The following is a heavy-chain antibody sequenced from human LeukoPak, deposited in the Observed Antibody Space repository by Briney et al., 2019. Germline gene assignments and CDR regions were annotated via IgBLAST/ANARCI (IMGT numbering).Heavy chain of an antibody. CDR3: AKDDAWVRYQD. Sequence: PGGSLRLSCAASGFIFSNYGMNWVRQSPGKGLEWVSSISGSGDTTNYADSMKGRFTISRDKSKNMLYLQINSLRAEDTAVYYCAKDDAWVRYQDWGQGTLVTVSS. V-gene: IGHV3-23*01. CDR2: ISGSGDTT. J-gene: IGHJ4*02. CDR1: GFIFSNYG. D-gene: IGHD5-12*01.